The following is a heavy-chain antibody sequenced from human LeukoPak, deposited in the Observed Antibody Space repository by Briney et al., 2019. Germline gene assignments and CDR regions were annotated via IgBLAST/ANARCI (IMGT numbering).Heavy chain of an antibody. V-gene: IGHV1-18*01. CDR3: ARDVRPERSIYYYMDV. J-gene: IGHJ6*03. Sequence: GASVKVSCKASGYTFTSYGISWVRQAPGQGLEWMGWISAYNGNTNYAQKLQGRVTMTTDTSTSTAYMELRSLRSDDTAVYYCARDVRPERSIYYYMDVWGKGTTVTVSS. CDR1: GYTFTSYG. D-gene: IGHD1-1*01. CDR2: ISAYNGNT.